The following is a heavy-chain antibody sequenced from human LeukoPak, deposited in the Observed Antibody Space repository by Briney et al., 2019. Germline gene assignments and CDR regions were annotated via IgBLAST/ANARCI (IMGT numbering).Heavy chain of an antibody. D-gene: IGHD4-17*01. J-gene: IGHJ4*02. CDR1: GGSFSGYY. V-gene: IGHV4-34*01. CDR3: ARLLTRHGDYYYFDY. CDR2: IYYSGST. Sequence: SETLSLTCAVYGGSFSGYYWSWIRQPPGKGLEWIGSIYYSGSTYYNPSLKSRVTISVDTSKNQFSLKLSSVTAADTAVYYCARLLTRHGDYYYFDYWGQGTLVTVSS.